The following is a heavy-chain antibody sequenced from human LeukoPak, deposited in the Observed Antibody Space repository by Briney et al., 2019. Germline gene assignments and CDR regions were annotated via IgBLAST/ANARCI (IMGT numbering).Heavy chain of an antibody. CDR1: GYTFTSYA. V-gene: IGHV1-3*01. CDR3: AGAHITMIVEGQFDY. Sequence: ASVKVSCKASGYTFTSYAMHWVRQAPGQRLEWMGWINAGNGNTKYSQKFQGRVTITRDTSASTAYMELSSLRSEDTAVYYCAGAHITMIVEGQFDYWGQGTLVTVSS. J-gene: IGHJ4*02. CDR2: INAGNGNT. D-gene: IGHD3-22*01.